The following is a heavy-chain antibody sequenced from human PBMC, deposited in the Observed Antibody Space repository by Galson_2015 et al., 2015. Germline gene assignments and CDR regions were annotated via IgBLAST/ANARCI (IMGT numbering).Heavy chain of an antibody. CDR1: GFTFSNAW. V-gene: IGHV3-30*03. CDR3: ARSASSTTGTDY. CDR2: ISYDGGKK. D-gene: IGHD2-2*01. Sequence: SLRLSCAASGFTFSNAWISWVRQAPGKGLGWVTVISYDGGKKFYADSVKGRFTISRDNSKNTLYLQMNSLRDDDTAVYYCARSASSTTGTDYWGQGTLVTVSS. J-gene: IGHJ4*02.